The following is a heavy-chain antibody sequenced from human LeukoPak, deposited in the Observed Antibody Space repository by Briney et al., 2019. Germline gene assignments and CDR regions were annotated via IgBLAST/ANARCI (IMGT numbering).Heavy chain of an antibody. V-gene: IGHV1-8*01. J-gene: IGHJ4*02. Sequence: GASVKVSCKTSGYTFTSYDINWVRQATGQGLEWMGWMNPNSGNTGYAQKFQGRVTMTRNTSITTAYMELSSLTSEDAAVYYCARGPHTSGWPQHYYWGQGTLVTVSS. CDR1: GYTFTSYD. CDR2: MNPNSGNT. D-gene: IGHD6-19*01. CDR3: ARGPHTSGWPQHYY.